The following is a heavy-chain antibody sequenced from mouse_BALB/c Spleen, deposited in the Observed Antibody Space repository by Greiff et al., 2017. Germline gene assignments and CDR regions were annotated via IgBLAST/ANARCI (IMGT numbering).Heavy chain of an antibody. CDR3: ARETYDYGYFDY. D-gene: IGHD2-4*01. Sequence: EVKVEESGPGLVKPSQSLSLTCSVTGYSITSGYYWNWIRQFPGNKLEWMGYISYDGSNNYNPSLKNRISITRDTSKNQFFLKLNSVTTEDTATYYCARETYDYGYFDYWGQGTTLTVSS. CDR2: ISYDGSN. CDR1: GYSITSGYY. J-gene: IGHJ2*01. V-gene: IGHV3-6*02.